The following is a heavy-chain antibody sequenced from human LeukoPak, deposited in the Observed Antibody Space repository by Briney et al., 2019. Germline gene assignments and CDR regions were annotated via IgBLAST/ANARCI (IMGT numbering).Heavy chain of an antibody. V-gene: IGHV4-31*03. Sequence: SETLSLTCTVSGGSISSGGYYWSWIRQHPGKGLEWIGYIYYSGSTYYNPSLKSRVTISVDTSKNQFSLKLSSMTAADTAVYYCVREGAAYYFDYWGQGTLVTVSS. CDR3: VREGAAYYFDY. CDR2: IYYSGST. CDR1: GGSISSGGYY. D-gene: IGHD6-25*01. J-gene: IGHJ4*02.